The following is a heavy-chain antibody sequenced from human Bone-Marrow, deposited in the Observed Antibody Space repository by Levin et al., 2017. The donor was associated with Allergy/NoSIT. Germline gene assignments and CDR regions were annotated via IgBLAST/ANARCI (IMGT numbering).Heavy chain of an antibody. D-gene: IGHD2-15*01. CDR1: GFTFSSYW. V-gene: IGHV3-74*01. Sequence: PSETLSLTCAASGFTFSSYWMHWVRQAPGKGLVWVSRINSDGSSTSYADSVKGRFTISRDNAKNTLYLQMNSLRAEDTAVYYCARDRWSCSGGSCRSGWFDPWGQGTLVTVSS. CDR3: ARDRWSCSGGSCRSGWFDP. J-gene: IGHJ5*02. CDR2: INSDGSST.